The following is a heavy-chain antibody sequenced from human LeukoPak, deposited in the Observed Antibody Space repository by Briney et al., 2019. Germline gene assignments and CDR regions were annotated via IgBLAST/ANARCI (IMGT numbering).Heavy chain of an antibody. Sequence: SQTLSLTCTVSGGSISSGDYYWSWIRQPPGKGLEWIGEINHSGSTNYNPPLKSRVTISVDTSKNQFSLKLSSVTAADTAVYYCARGLRYYDFWSGYYHYFDYWGQGTLVTVSS. D-gene: IGHD3-3*01. V-gene: IGHV4-30-4*01. CDR1: GGSISSGDYY. J-gene: IGHJ4*02. CDR3: ARGLRYYDFWSGYYHYFDY. CDR2: INHSGST.